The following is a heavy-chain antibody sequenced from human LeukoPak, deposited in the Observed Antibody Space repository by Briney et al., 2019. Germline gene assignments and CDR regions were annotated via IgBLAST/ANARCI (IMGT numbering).Heavy chain of an antibody. CDR2: ISDDGGKK. Sequence: GRSLRLSCAASGFTFTSYGMHWVRQAPGNGLEWVALISDDGGKKYHADSVKGRFTISRDNSKNTLYLQMNSLRAEDTALYYCAKDLDHDYDDYGLDYWGQGTLVTVSS. D-gene: IGHD4-17*01. V-gene: IGHV3-30*18. J-gene: IGHJ4*02. CDR3: AKDLDHDYDDYGLDY. CDR1: GFTFTSYG.